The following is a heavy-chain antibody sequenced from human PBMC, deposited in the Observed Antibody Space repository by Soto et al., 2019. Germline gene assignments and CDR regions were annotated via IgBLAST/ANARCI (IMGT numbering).Heavy chain of an antibody. V-gene: IGHV3-23*01. CDR3: AKSEPAAAGTEPFDY. CDR1: GFTFSISA. D-gene: IGHD6-13*01. J-gene: IGHJ4*02. Sequence: GGSLRLSCAASGFTFSISAMSWVRQAPGKGLEWVSTISAGGSSTNYADSVKGRFTISRDNSMNTLYLQMNNLGAEDTAVYYCAKSEPAAAGTEPFDYCGQGTLVTVSS. CDR2: ISAGGSST.